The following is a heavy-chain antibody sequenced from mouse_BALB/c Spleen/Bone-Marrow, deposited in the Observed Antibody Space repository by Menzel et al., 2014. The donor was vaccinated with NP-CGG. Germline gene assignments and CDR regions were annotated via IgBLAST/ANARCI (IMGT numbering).Heavy chain of an antibody. Sequence: DLVKPGASVKLSCKASGYTFTSYWINWIKQRPGQGLEWIGRIAPGSGSTYYNEMFKGKATLPVDTSSSTAYIQLSSLSSDDSAVYFCARESYYYENYAMDYWGQGTSVTVSS. J-gene: IGHJ4*01. D-gene: IGHD1-1*01. CDR2: IAPGSGST. V-gene: IGHV1S41*01. CDR1: GYTFTSYW. CDR3: ARESYYYENYAMDY.